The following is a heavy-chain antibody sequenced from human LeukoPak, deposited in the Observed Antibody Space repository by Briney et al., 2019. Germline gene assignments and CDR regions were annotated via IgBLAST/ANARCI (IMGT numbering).Heavy chain of an antibody. Sequence: PGGSLRLSCVASGFTFSTYSMNWVRQAPGKGLEWVSYISSESSVVYYADSAKGRFTISRDNAKNSLYPQMNSLRVEDTAMYYCARDSSSTGRGYWGQGTLVTVSS. V-gene: IGHV3-48*01. D-gene: IGHD2-2*01. CDR2: ISSESSVV. CDR1: GFTFSTYS. J-gene: IGHJ4*02. CDR3: ARDSSSTGRGY.